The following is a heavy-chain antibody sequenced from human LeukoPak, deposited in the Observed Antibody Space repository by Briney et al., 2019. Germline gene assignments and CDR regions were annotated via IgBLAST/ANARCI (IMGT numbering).Heavy chain of an antibody. CDR3: AGSPYGSGRAYFDY. V-gene: IGHV4-59*08. CDR1: GGSISSYY. CDR2: IYYSGST. Sequence: SETLSLTCTVSGGSISSYYWSWLRQPPGKGLEWIGYIYYSGSTNYNPSLKSRVTISVDTSKNQFSLKLSSVTAADTAVYYCAGSPYGSGRAYFDYWGQGTLVTVSS. D-gene: IGHD3-10*01. J-gene: IGHJ4*02.